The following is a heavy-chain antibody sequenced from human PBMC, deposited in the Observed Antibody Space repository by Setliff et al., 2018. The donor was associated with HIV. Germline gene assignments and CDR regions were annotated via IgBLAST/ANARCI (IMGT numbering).Heavy chain of an antibody. CDR1: GFTFNRYV. J-gene: IGHJ4*02. CDR3: AKDSGDYNFWSTYRSNHFDY. CDR2: ILSDGSDE. D-gene: IGHD3-3*01. Sequence: PGGSLRLSCVASGFTFNRYVMYWVRQAPGKGLEWVATILSDGSDEYYADSVKGQFTFSRDNSKNTLYLQMNSLRAEDTAVYYCAKDSGDYNFWSTYRSNHFDYWGQGALVTVSS. V-gene: IGHV3-30*04.